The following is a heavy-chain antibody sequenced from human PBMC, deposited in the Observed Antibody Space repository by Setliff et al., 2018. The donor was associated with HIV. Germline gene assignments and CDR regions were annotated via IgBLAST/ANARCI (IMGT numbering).Heavy chain of an antibody. Sequence: SETLSLTCAVYGGSFSGYYWSWIRQPPGKGLEWIGEIIHSGSTNYNPSLKSRVTISVDTSKNQLSLKLNSVTAADTAMYFCAGEVTGTSKHAFDTWGQGTLVTVSS. V-gene: IGHV4-34*12. CDR3: AGEVTGTSKHAFDT. CDR2: IIHSGST. J-gene: IGHJ3*02. CDR1: GGSFSGYY. D-gene: IGHD1-7*01.